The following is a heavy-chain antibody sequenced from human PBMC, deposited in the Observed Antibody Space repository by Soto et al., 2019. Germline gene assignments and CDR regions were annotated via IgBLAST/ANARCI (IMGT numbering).Heavy chain of an antibody. V-gene: IGHV3-23*01. J-gene: IGHJ6*02. D-gene: IGHD3-16*01. Sequence: PGGSLRLSCAASGFTFSSYAMSWVRQDPGKGLEWVSAISGSGGSTYYADSVKGRFTISRDNSKNTLYLQMNSLRAEDTAVYYCAKVRASMITLRPYYYYGMDVWGQGTTVTVSS. CDR3: AKVRASMITLRPYYYYGMDV. CDR2: ISGSGGST. CDR1: GFTFSSYA.